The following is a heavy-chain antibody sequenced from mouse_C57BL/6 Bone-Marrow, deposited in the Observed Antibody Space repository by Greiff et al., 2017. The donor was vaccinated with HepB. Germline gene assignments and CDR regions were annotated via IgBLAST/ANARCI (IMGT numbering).Heavy chain of an antibody. CDR3: ARRHGGYYGNDY. Sequence: QVQLQQSGAELVKPGASVKLSCKASGYTFTSYWMQWVTQRPGQGLEWIGEIDPSDSYTNYNQKFKGKATLTVDTSSSTAYMQLSSLTSEDSAVYYCARRHGGYYGNDYWGQGTTLTVSS. J-gene: IGHJ2*01. V-gene: IGHV1-50*01. CDR2: IDPSDSYT. D-gene: IGHD1-1*01. CDR1: GYTFTSYW.